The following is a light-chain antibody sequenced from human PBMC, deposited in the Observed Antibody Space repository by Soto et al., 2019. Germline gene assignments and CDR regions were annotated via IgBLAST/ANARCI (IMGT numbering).Light chain of an antibody. CDR1: QSINNW. Sequence: DIQMTQSPSTLSSSVGDRVTLTCRASQSINNWLAWYQQKPGKATKLLIYKASNLDIGVQSRFSGSGSGKDFTLTISSLQPDDFATYYCQQDDTYWTFGQGTKVEIK. CDR3: QQDDTYWT. CDR2: KAS. V-gene: IGKV1-5*03. J-gene: IGKJ1*01.